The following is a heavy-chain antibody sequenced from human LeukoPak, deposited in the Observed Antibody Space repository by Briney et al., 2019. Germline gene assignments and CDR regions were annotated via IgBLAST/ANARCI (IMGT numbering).Heavy chain of an antibody. V-gene: IGHV5-51*01. Sequence: GESLKISCKGSGYSFTSYWIGWVRQLPGKGLTWMGIIYPVDSDTRYSPSFQGQVTISADKSSSTAFLQWSSLKASDTAMYYCARRLISGDAFDIWGQGTMVTVSS. J-gene: IGHJ3*02. D-gene: IGHD6-19*01. CDR3: ARRLISGDAFDI. CDR1: GYSFTSYW. CDR2: IYPVDSDT.